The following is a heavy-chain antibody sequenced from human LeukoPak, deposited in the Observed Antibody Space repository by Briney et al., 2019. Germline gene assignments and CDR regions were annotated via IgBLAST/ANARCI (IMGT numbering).Heavy chain of an antibody. J-gene: IGHJ3*02. D-gene: IGHD1-26*01. CDR2: IIPIFGTA. V-gene: IGHV1-69*01. Sequence: SVKVSCKASGGTFSSYAISWVRQAPGQGLEGMGGIIPIFGTANYAQKFQGRVTITADESTSTAYMELSSLRSEDTAVYYCARARDSGRLDAFDIWGQGTMVTVSS. CDR3: ARARDSGRLDAFDI. CDR1: GGTFSSYA.